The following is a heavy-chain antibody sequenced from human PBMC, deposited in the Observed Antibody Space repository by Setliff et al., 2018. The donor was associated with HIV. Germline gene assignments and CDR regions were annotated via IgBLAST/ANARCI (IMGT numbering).Heavy chain of an antibody. V-gene: IGHV3-49*04. J-gene: IGHJ4*02. CDR1: GFPIGDYP. CDR3: GGWYSSSWLNDY. D-gene: IGHD6-13*01. Sequence: GGSLRLSCTTSGFPIGDYPLSWVRQAPGKGLEWVGFIRSKLYGGTTDYAASVKGRFIISRDDSESVAYLQMNSLKTEDTAVYYCGGWYSSSWLNDYWGQGAQVTVSS. CDR2: IRSKLYGGTT.